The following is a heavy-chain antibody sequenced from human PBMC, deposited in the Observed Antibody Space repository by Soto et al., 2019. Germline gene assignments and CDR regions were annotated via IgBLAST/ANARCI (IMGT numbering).Heavy chain of an antibody. CDR1: GFSVSAYS. CDR3: ARDNGDSGYFSYSYKDV. J-gene: IGHJ6*03. Sequence: EVQLVESGGGLVQPGGSLRLSCAASGFSVSAYSMNWVRQAPGKGLEWLSYISSTAETTYYADAVKGRFTISRDNGKNSLYLQMSSLRAEDTAVYYCARDNGDSGYFSYSYKDVWGKGTTVTVSS. V-gene: IGHV3-48*01. CDR2: ISSTAETT. D-gene: IGHD4-17*01.